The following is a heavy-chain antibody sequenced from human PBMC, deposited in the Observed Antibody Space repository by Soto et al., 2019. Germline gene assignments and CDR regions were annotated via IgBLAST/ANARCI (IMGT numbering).Heavy chain of an antibody. CDR1: GFTFRTYG. J-gene: IGHJ5*02. V-gene: IGHV3-23*01. CDR3: ASGPLNWFDS. Sequence: GGSLRLSCAASGFTFRTYGMHWVRQAAGKGLEWVSAISGSGGSTYYADSVKGRFTISRDNSKNTLYLQMNSLRAEDTAVYYCASGPLNWFDSWGKGTMVTVCS. CDR2: ISGSGGST. D-gene: IGHD2-15*01.